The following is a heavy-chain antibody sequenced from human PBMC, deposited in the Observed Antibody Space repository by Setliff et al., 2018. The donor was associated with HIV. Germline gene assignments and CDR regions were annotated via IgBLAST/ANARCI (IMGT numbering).Heavy chain of an antibody. CDR1: GYTFTGYY. CDR2: INPNSGGT. Sequence: GASVKVSCKASGYTFTGYYMHWVRQAPGQGLEWMGWINPNSGGTNYAQKFQSRVTMTMDTSISTAYMELSRLRSDDTAVYYCARGSLLGYFDWLFPDWVQGTLGTVSS. J-gene: IGHJ4*02. D-gene: IGHD3-9*01. CDR3: ARGSLLGYFDWLFPD. V-gene: IGHV1-2*02.